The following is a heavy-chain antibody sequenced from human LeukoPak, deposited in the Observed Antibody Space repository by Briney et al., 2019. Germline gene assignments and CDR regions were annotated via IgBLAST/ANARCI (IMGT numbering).Heavy chain of an antibody. CDR2: IYPGDSDT. J-gene: IGHJ4*02. CDR1: GYSFTSYW. CDR3: ARMVGRYSSSWYDY. Sequence: RGESLKISCKCSGYSFTSYWIGWVRQMRGKGLEWMGIIYPGDSDTRYSPSFQGQVTISADKSISTASLQWSSLKASDTAMYFCARMVGRYSSSWYDYWGQGTLVTVSS. V-gene: IGHV5-51*01. D-gene: IGHD6-13*01.